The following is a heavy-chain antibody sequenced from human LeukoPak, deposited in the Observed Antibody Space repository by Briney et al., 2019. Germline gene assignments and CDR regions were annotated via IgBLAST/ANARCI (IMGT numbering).Heavy chain of an antibody. J-gene: IGHJ6*04. D-gene: IGHD2-2*01. CDR3: ARGDIVVVPAAIGSGDYYYYGMDV. V-gene: IGHV4-4*02. CDR2: IYHSGST. Sequence: SGTLSLTCAVSGGSISSSNWWSWVRPPPGKGLEWIGEIYHSGSTNYNPSLKSRVTISVDKSKNQFSLKLSSVTAADTAVYYCARGDIVVVPAAIGSGDYYYYGMDVWGKGTTVTVSS. CDR1: GGSISSSNW.